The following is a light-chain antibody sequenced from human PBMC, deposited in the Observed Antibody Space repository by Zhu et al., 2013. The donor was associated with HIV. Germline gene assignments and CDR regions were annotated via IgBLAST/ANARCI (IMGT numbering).Light chain of an antibody. CDR1: SRDVGGYNS. V-gene: IGLV2-14*01. Sequence: QSALTQPASVSGSPGQSITISCTGTSRDVGGYNSVSWYQHHPGKAPKLMIYDVTNRPSGVSDRFSGSKSGNLASLTISGLQTEDEADYYCSSYTSTATLLFGGGTKLTVL. CDR2: DVT. CDR3: SSYTSTATLL. J-gene: IGLJ2*01.